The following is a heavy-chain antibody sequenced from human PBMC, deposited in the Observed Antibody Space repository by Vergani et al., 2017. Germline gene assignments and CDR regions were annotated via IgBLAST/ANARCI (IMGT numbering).Heavy chain of an antibody. CDR2: LTEGGGST. CDR3: VKDAGSYENFFDS. D-gene: IGHD1-26*01. CDR1: GFTFSTYA. J-gene: IGHJ4*02. V-gene: IGHV3-23*01. Sequence: EVQLLESGGSLKQPGGSVRLSCAASGFTFSTYAMHWVRQAPGKGLEWVSALTEGGGSTYYADSFKGRFIISRDNSRDTLYLQMNSLRPEDTAVYYCVKDAGSYENFFDSWGQGTLVTVSS.